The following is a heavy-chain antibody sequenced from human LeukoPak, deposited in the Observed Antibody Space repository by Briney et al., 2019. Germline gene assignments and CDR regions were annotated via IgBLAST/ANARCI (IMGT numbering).Heavy chain of an antibody. CDR3: ARGSAFIVVVPAATRAMGMDV. CDR1: GGSFSGYY. CDR2: INHSGST. V-gene: IGHV4-34*01. J-gene: IGHJ6*04. Sequence: SETLSLTCAVYGGSFSGYYWSWIRQPPGEGLEWIGEINHSGSTNYNPSLKSRVTISVDTSKNQFSLKLSSVTAADTAVYYCARGSAFIVVVPAATRAMGMDVWGKGTTVTVSS. D-gene: IGHD2-2*01.